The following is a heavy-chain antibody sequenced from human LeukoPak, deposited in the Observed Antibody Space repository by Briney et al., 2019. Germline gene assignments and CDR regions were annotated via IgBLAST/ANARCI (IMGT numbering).Heavy chain of an antibody. CDR1: VYTFTSYG. D-gene: IGHD3-16*02. CDR2: ISAYNGNT. J-gene: IGHJ4*02. CDR3: SRAYPYSYYDDSWGSYRPFFDY. Sequence: ASVKVSCKASVYTFTSYGISWVRQAPGQGLEWMGWISAYNGNTNYAQKLQGRVTMTTDTSTSTAYMELRSLRSHEPAGFYLSRAYPYSYYDDSWGSYRPFFDYWGQGTLVTVSS. V-gene: IGHV1-18*01.